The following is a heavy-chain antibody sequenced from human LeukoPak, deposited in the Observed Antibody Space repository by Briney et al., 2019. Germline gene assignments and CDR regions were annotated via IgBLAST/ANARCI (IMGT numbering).Heavy chain of an antibody. D-gene: IGHD6-13*01. J-gene: IGHJ4*02. V-gene: IGHV3-74*01. CDR2: INSDGSNT. CDR1: GFPFSSYS. CDR3: ASDLRSRFADY. Sequence: GGSLRLSCAASGFPFSSYSIHWVRQAPGKGLVWVSRINSDGSNTYYADPVKGRFTISRDNARNTVYLQMDTLRGEDTAVYYCASDLRSRFADYWGQGILVTVSS.